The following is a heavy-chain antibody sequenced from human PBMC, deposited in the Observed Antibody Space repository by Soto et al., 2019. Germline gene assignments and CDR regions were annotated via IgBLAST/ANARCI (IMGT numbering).Heavy chain of an antibody. CDR2: ISIRGGDE. J-gene: IGHJ4*02. Sequence: QVQLVESGGGVVQPGTSLRLSCAASGFTFSSYAMHWARQAPGKGLEWVTVISIRGGDEYYAESVRGRFTISRDDSKNTLYLQMDSLRVDDTAVYYCARGTIVARQHLDYWGQGTLVTVSS. V-gene: IGHV3-30*03. CDR1: GFTFSSYA. D-gene: IGHD6-6*01. CDR3: ARGTIVARQHLDY.